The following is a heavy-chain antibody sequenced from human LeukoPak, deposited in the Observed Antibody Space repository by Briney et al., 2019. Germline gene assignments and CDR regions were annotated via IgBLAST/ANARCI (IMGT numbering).Heavy chain of an antibody. D-gene: IGHD3-3*01. CDR1: GYTFTDYY. V-gene: IGHV1-2*02. CDR3: ARGLEWLTRRHTWFDP. J-gene: IGHJ5*02. Sequence: ASVKVSCKASGYTFTDYYMHWVRQAPGQGLEWMGWINPNTGATNYAQKLQGRVTMTTDTSTSTAYMELRSLRSDDTAVYYCARGLEWLTRRHTWFDPWGQGTLVTVSS. CDR2: INPNTGAT.